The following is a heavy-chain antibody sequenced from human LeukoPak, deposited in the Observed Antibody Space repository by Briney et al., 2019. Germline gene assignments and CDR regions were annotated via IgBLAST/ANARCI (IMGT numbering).Heavy chain of an antibody. D-gene: IGHD2-21*02. CDR3: ARDFTKTASPDAFDV. Sequence: SETLSLTYTVSGDSISNGGYHWTWIRQHPGKGLEWIGYIHYSGNTDSAPSLRSRLTISIDTSKNQFSLRLDSVTVADTAVYYCARDFTKTASPDAFDVWGHGTLVAVSS. J-gene: IGHJ3*01. CDR1: GDSISNGGYH. V-gene: IGHV4-31*03. CDR2: IHYSGNT.